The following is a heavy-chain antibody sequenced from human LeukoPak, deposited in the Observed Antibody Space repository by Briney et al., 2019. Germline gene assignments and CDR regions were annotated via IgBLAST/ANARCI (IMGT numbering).Heavy chain of an antibody. Sequence: PSETLSLTCTVSGGSINNYYWNWIRQPPGKGLEWIGYIYYSGNTKYNPSLKSRVTISVDTSKNQFPLKLSSVTAADTAVYYCARDSPPLWGQGTLVTVSS. CDR1: GGSINNYY. CDR2: IYYSGNT. J-gene: IGHJ4*02. CDR3: ARDSPPL. V-gene: IGHV4-59*01.